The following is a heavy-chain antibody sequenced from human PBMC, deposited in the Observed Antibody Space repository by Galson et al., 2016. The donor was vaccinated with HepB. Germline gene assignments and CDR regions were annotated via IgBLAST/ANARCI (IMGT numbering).Heavy chain of an antibody. CDR1: SFTFSNYG. J-gene: IGHJ6*03. D-gene: IGHD3-22*01. V-gene: IGHV3-7*03. CDR3: AREELKTYYFDDSGYYYDHYCYYMDV. CDR2: IKEDGSEK. Sequence: SLRLSCAASSFTFSNYGMHWARQAPGKGLEWVANIKEDGSEKYYVDSVKGRFTISRDNARSSLYLQMNSLRAEDTAVYYCAREELKTYYFDDSGYYYDHYCYYMDVWGKGTTVTVSS.